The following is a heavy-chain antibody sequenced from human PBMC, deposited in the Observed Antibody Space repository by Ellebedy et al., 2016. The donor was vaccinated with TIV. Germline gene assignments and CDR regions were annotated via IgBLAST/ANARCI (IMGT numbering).Heavy chain of an antibody. V-gene: IGHV3-7*01. CDR1: GFTFSSYW. Sequence: GESLKISCAASGFTFSSYWMSWVRQAPGKGLEWVANIKQDGSEKYYVDSVKGRFTISRDNAKNSLYLQMNSLRAEDTAVYYCARELYSSSKIDYWGQGTLVTVSS. J-gene: IGHJ4*02. D-gene: IGHD6-6*01. CDR3: ARELYSSSKIDY. CDR2: IKQDGSEK.